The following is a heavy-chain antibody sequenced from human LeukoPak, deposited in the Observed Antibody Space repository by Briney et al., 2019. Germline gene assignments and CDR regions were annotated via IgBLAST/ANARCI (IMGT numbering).Heavy chain of an antibody. CDR1: GYTFTGYY. J-gene: IGHJ4*02. Sequence: ASVKVSCKASGYTFTGYYMHWVRQAPGQGLEWMGWINPNRGGTNYAQKFQGRVTMTRNTSISTAYMELSSLRSEDTAVYYCARAVVPAANPVDYWGQGTLVTVSS. CDR2: INPNRGGT. V-gene: IGHV1-2*02. D-gene: IGHD2-2*01. CDR3: ARAVVPAANPVDY.